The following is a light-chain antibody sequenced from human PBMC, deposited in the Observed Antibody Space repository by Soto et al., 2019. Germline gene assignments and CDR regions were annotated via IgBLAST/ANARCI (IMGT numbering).Light chain of an antibody. CDR1: QGISSY. V-gene: IGKV1-8*01. CDR3: QQYYRYPPIT. Sequence: IQMTRSHSLNCAPVEVQGNITFHASQGISSYLAWYQQKPGKGPKLLIYAASTLPSGVPSRFSGSGSGTDFNLTISCLQSEHFETYYCQQYYRYPPITFGRGTRLEIK. J-gene: IGKJ5*01. CDR2: AAS.